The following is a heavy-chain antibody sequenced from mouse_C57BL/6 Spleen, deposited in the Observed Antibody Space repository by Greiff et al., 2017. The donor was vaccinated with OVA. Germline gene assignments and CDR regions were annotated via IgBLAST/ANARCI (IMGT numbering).Heavy chain of an antibody. D-gene: IGHD2-3*01. CDR2: IFPGSGST. Sequence: VQLQQSGPELVKPGASVKISCKASGYTFTDYYINWVKQRPGQGLEWIGWIFPGSGSTYYNEKFKGKATLTVDKSSSTAYMLLSSLTSEDSAVYFCARSGGYSSSWFAYWGQGTLVTVSA. J-gene: IGHJ3*01. CDR3: ARSGGYSSSWFAY. V-gene: IGHV1-75*01. CDR1: GYTFTDYY.